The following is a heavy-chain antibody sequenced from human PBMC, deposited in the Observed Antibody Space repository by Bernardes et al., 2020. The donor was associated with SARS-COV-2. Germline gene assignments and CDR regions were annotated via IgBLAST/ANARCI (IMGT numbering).Heavy chain of an antibody. CDR3: ARDIVVVPAATGDWFDP. CDR1: GFTLSSYA. J-gene: IGHJ5*02. V-gene: IGHV3-23*01. D-gene: IGHD2-2*01. Sequence: GGSLRLSCSASGFTLSSYAMSWVRQAPGKGLEWVSAISGSGGSTYYADSVKGRFTISRDNSKNTLSLQMNSLRAEDTAVYYCARDIVVVPAATGDWFDPWGQGTLVTVSS. CDR2: ISGSGGST.